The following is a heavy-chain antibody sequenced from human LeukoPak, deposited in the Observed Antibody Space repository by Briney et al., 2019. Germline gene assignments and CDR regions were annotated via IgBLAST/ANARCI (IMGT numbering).Heavy chain of an antibody. J-gene: IGHJ6*03. Sequence: GGSLRLSCAASGFTFSSYSMNWVRQAPGKGLEWVSYISSSSSTIYYADSVKGRFTISRDNAKNSLYLQMNSLRAEDTAVYYCARDCSSTSSYYYYYYMDVWGKGTTVTVSS. CDR1: GFTFSSYS. V-gene: IGHV3-48*01. CDR2: ISSSSSTI. CDR3: ARDCSSTSSYYYYYYMDV. D-gene: IGHD2-2*01.